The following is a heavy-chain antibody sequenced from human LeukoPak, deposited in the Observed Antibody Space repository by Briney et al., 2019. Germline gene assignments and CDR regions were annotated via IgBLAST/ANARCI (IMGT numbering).Heavy chain of an antibody. V-gene: IGHV3-23*01. D-gene: IGHD3-3*01. CDR1: RFSFSSYA. CDR3: ASEYYDFWSGYFAKAGYYYYGMDV. J-gene: IGHJ6*02. CDR2: ISGSGGST. Sequence: GGSLRLSCAASRFSFSSYAMSWVRQAPGKGLEWVSAISGSGGSTYYADSVKGRFTISRDNAKNSLYLQMNSLRAEDTAVYYCASEYYDFWSGYFAKAGYYYYGMDVWGQGTTVTVSS.